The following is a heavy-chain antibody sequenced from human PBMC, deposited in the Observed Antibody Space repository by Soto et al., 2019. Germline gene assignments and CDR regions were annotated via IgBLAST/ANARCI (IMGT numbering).Heavy chain of an antibody. CDR1: GFTFSSYG. CDR2: IWYDGSNK. V-gene: IGHV3-33*01. CDR3: ARGGWTTYYFDY. D-gene: IGHD2-15*01. Sequence: GGSLRLSCAASGFTFSSYGMHWVRQAPGKGLEWVAVIWYDGSNKYYADSVKGRFTISRDNSKNTLYLQMNSLRAEDTAVYYCARGGWTTYYFDYWGQGTLVTVSS. J-gene: IGHJ4*02.